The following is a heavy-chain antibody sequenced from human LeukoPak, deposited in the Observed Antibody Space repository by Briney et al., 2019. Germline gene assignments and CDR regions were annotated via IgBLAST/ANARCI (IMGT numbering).Heavy chain of an antibody. J-gene: IGHJ4*02. V-gene: IGHV4-39*02. CDR1: GGSICSGDYS. D-gene: IGHD2-21*02. Sequence: SETLSLTCPVSGGSICSGDYSWGWIRQPPGKGLEWIGSIYYSGSTYYNPSLKSRVTISVDTSKNQFSLKLSSVTAADTAVYYCAIECGGDCPDDYWGQGTLVTVSS. CDR3: AIECGGDCPDDY. CDR2: IYYSGST.